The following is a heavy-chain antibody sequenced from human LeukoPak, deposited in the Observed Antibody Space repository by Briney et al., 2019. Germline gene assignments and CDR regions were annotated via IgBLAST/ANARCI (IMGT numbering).Heavy chain of an antibody. CDR1: GFTFSSYA. Sequence: GGSLRLSCAASGFTFSSYAMSWVRQAPGKGLEWVSAISGSGGSTYYADSVKGRFTISRDNSKNTLYLQMSSLRAEDTAVYYCAKRGYYDSSGYFDYWGQGTLVTVSS. CDR2: ISGSGGST. D-gene: IGHD3-22*01. J-gene: IGHJ4*02. CDR3: AKRGYYDSSGYFDY. V-gene: IGHV3-23*01.